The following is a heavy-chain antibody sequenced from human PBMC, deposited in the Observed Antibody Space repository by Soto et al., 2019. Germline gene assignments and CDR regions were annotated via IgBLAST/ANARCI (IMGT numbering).Heavy chain of an antibody. CDR1: GFTFSSYA. V-gene: IGHV3-23*01. CDR2: ISGSGGST. Sequence: GGSLRLSSAASGFTFSSYAMSWVRQAPGKGLEWVSAISGSGGSTYYADSVKGRFTISRDNSKNTLYLQMNSLRAEDTAVYYCAKQLRYFDWPYDAFDIWGQGTMVTVSS. CDR3: AKQLRYFDWPYDAFDI. D-gene: IGHD3-9*01. J-gene: IGHJ3*02.